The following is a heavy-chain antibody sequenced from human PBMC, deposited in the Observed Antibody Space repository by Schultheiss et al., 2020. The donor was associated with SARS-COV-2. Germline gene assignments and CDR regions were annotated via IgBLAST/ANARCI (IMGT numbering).Heavy chain of an antibody. J-gene: IGHJ5*02. V-gene: IGHV4-59*08. CDR1: GGSISSYY. CDR2: IYYSGST. D-gene: IGHD1-26*01. Sequence: SQTLSLTCTVSGGSISSYYWSWIRQPLGKGLEWIGYIYYSGSTNYNPSLKSRVTISVDTSKNQFSLKLSSVTAADTAVYYCATSGSYAIPWFDPWGQGTLVTVSS. CDR3: ATSGSYAIPWFDP.